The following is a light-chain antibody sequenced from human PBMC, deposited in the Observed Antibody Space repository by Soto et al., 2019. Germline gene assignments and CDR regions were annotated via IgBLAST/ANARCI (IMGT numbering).Light chain of an antibody. CDR1: QSAGNF. CDR2: GAS. CDR3: QQYDIWPRT. V-gene: IGKV3-15*01. Sequence: EIVMTQSPATLSVSPGETASLSCRASQSAGNFLAWYQQKPGQAPRLLIYGASTRATGIPARFSGSGSGTDFTLIISSLQSEDFAVYYCQQYDIWPRTFGQGTKVDIK. J-gene: IGKJ1*01.